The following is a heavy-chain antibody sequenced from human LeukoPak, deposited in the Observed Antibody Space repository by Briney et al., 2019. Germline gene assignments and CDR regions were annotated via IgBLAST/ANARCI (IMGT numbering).Heavy chain of an antibody. CDR3: ARVGSSV. D-gene: IGHD2-2*01. CDR1: GFTFRSQG. V-gene: IGHV3-33*01. CDR2: IWYDGSNK. J-gene: IGHJ4*02. Sequence: GALRLFFAASGFTFRSQGMQWVRQAPGKGLEWVAVIWYDGSNKYYADSVKGRFTISRDNSKNTLYLQMNSLRAEDTAVYYCARVGSSVWGQGTLVTVSS.